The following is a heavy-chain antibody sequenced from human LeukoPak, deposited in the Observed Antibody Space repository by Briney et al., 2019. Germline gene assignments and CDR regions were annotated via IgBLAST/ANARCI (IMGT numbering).Heavy chain of an antibody. V-gene: IGHV1-2*02. CDR2: INPNSGGT. CDR1: GYTLTGYY. Sequence: ASVKVSCKASGYTLTGYYMHWVRQAPGQGLEWMGWINPNSGGTNYAQKFQGRVTMTRDTSISTAYMELSRLRSDDTAVYYCARSHVDIVATGGFDPWGQGTLVTVSS. D-gene: IGHD5-12*01. CDR3: ARSHVDIVATGGFDP. J-gene: IGHJ5*02.